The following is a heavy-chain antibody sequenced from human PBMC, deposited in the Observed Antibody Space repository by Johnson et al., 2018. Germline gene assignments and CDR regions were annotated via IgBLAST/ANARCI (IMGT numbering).Heavy chain of an antibody. J-gene: IGHJ6*03. CDR3: ARITVAGTSYYYDMDV. CDR2: INQDGSEK. Sequence: VQLVESGGGLVQPGGSLRLSCAASGFTFSRYWMSWVRQAPGKGLEWVANINQDGSEKYYVDSVKGRLTISRDNAENSLFLQMNSLRAVDTAVYYCARITVAGTSYYYDMDVGGKGTTVTVSS. CDR1: GFTFSRYW. V-gene: IGHV3-7*01. D-gene: IGHD6-19*01.